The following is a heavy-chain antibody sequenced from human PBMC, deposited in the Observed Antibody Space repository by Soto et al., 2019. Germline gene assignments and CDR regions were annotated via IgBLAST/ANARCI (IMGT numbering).Heavy chain of an antibody. CDR3: ARVQTLYETQPDACDI. J-gene: IGHJ3*02. CDR1: AASISRGGFY. V-gene: IGHV4-31*03. Sequence: KTSQTLSLTCTLSAASISRGGFYWSWIRQHPGKGLEWIGYIYYNGRTYYKPSLKSRVTISVDTSKNQFSLKLTSVTAADTAVYFSARVQTLYETQPDACDIWGLGTMVTVSS. CDR2: IYYNGRT. D-gene: IGHD2-8*01.